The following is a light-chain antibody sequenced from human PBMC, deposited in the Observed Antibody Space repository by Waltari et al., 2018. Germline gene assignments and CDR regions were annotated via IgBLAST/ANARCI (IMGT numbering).Light chain of an antibody. CDR1: QGISSY. Sequence: AIRMTQSPSSFSASTGDRVTITCRASQGISSYLAWYQQKPGKAPKVLIYAASTLQSGVPSRFSGIGSGTDFTLTISCLQSEDFAIYYCQQYYSYPLTFGGGTRVEIK. J-gene: IGKJ4*01. CDR2: AAS. CDR3: QQYYSYPLT. V-gene: IGKV1-8*01.